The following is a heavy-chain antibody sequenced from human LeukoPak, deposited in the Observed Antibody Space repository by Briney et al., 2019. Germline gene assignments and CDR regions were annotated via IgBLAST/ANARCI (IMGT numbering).Heavy chain of an antibody. J-gene: IGHJ4*02. CDR3: ARGSAGDSSGSYDY. Sequence: SETLSLTCAVYGGSFSGYYWNWIHQPPGKGLDWIGEINHSGSTNYNPSLKNRVTISVDTSKNQFSLKLSSVTAADTAVYYCARGSAGDSSGSYDYWGQGTLVTVSS. CDR1: GGSFSGYY. V-gene: IGHV4-34*01. CDR2: INHSGST. D-gene: IGHD3-22*01.